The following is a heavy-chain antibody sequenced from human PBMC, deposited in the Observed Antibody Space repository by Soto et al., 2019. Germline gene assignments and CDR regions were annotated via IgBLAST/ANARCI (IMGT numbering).Heavy chain of an antibody. CDR1: GYTFTSYT. CDR3: ARVVGALGHWFDP. V-gene: IGHV1-18*01. Sequence: QVQLVQSGAEVKKPGASVKVSCKASGYTFTSYTISWVRQAPGQGLEWMGWISAYNGNTKYAQKLQGRVTMTTDTSTSTAALELRSLRSDDTAVYYFARVVGALGHWFDPWGQGTLVTVSS. CDR2: ISAYNGNT. J-gene: IGHJ5*02. D-gene: IGHD1-26*01.